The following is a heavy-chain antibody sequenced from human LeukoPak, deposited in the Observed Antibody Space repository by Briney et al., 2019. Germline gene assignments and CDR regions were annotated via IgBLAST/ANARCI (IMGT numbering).Heavy chain of an antibody. CDR1: GYTFTSYY. Sequence: ASVKVSCKASGYTFTSYYMHWVRQAPGQGLEWMGWINPNSGGTNYAQKFQGRVTMTRDTSISTAYMELSRLRSDDTAVYYCARVTHDYGDSVDYWGQGTLVTVSS. CDR2: INPNSGGT. D-gene: IGHD4-17*01. J-gene: IGHJ4*02. CDR3: ARVTHDYGDSVDY. V-gene: IGHV1-2*02.